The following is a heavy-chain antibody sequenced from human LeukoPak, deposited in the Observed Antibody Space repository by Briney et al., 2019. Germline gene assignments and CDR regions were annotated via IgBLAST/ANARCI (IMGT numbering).Heavy chain of an antibody. CDR3: AILSTSVAGGDH. J-gene: IGHJ4*02. D-gene: IGHD6-19*01. V-gene: IGHV3-7*01. CDR1: GFSFSTSW. Sequence: GGSLRLSCTASGFSFSTSWMSWVRQTPGKGLEWVANIKKDGSEEYYVDSVKTRFTISRDNAKNSLYLQLNSLIVEDTAVYYCAILSTSVAGGDHWGQGTLVTVSS. CDR2: IKKDGSEE.